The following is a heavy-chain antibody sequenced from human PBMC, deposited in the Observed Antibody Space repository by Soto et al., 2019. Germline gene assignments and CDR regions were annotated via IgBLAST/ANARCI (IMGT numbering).Heavy chain of an antibody. CDR2: INPNSGGT. D-gene: IGHD6-19*01. CDR3: AREFIAVAGTDY. CDR1: GYTFTGYY. Sequence: ASVKVSCKASGYTFTGYYMHWVRQAPGQGLEWMGWINPNSGGTNYAQKFQGRVTMTRDTSISTAYMELSRLRSDDTAVYYCAREFIAVAGTDYWGQGALVTVSS. J-gene: IGHJ4*02. V-gene: IGHV1-2*02.